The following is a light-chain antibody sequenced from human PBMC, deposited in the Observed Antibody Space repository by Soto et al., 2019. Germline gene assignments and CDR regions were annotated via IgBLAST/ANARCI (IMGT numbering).Light chain of an antibody. V-gene: IGKV3-20*01. J-gene: IGKJ1*01. Sequence: EIVLTQSPGTLSLSPGERATLSCRASQSVSSSYLAWYQQKPGQAPRLLIYGASSRATGIPDRFSGSGSGTDFTLTISRLAPEAFAVYYCQQYGSSPSTFGQGTKVEIQ. CDR3: QQYGSSPST. CDR2: GAS. CDR1: QSVSSSY.